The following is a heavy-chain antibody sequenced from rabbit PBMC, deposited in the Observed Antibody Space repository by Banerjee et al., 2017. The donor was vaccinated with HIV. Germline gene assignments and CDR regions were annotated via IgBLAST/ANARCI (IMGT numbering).Heavy chain of an antibody. D-gene: IGHD1-1*01. J-gene: IGHJ4*01. V-gene: IGHV1S45*01. CDR2: IDVGSGNT. Sequence: QEQLEESGGDLVKPEGSLTLTCTASGFSFSSSYWICWVRQAPGKGLEWIGCIDVGSGNTYYANWAKGRFTISKSSSTTVTLQMTSLTAADTATYFCARDRGLNYYIFNLWGPGTLVTVS. CDR1: GFSFSSSYW. CDR3: ARDRGLNYYIFNL.